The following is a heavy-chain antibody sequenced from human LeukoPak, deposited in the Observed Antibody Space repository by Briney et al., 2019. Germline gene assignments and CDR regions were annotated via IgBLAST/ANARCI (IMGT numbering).Heavy chain of an antibody. Sequence: SETLSLTCTVSDGSIRSYYWSWIRQPPGKGLEWIGYIYYSGSTNYNPSLKSRVTISVDTSKNQFSLKLSSVTAADTAVYYCARGYSSSSSSNYYYYYMDVWGKGTTVTVSS. CDR2: IYYSGST. CDR1: DGSIRSYY. J-gene: IGHJ6*03. CDR3: ARGYSSSSSSNYYYYYMDV. D-gene: IGHD6-6*01. V-gene: IGHV4-59*01.